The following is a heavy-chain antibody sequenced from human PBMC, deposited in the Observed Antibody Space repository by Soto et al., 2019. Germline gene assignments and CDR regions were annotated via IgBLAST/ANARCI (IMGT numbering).Heavy chain of an antibody. V-gene: IGHV5-10-1*01. CDR3: ARPVAAGDDAFDI. J-gene: IGHJ3*02. CDR1: GYSFTSYW. D-gene: IGHD6-13*01. CDR2: IDPSGSYT. Sequence: LKISCKGSGYSFTSYWISWVRQMPGKGPEWMGRIDPSGSYTNYSPSFQGHVTISADKSISTAYLQWSSLKASDTAMYYCARPVAAGDDAFDIWGQGTMVTVSS.